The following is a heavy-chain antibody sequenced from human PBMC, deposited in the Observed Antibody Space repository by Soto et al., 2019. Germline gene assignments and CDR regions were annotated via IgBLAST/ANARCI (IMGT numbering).Heavy chain of an antibody. CDR1: GFICSSYD. CDR3: AKPYGDYLYRDY. CDR2: ISRSGGST. D-gene: IGHD4-17*01. Sequence: GGSLRLSCAVSGFICSSYDMSWVRQAPGKGLEWVSAISRSGGSTYYADSVKGRFTISRDNSKNTLYLQMNSLRAEDTAAYYCAKPYGDYLYRDYWGQGTLVTVSS. V-gene: IGHV3-23*01. J-gene: IGHJ4*02.